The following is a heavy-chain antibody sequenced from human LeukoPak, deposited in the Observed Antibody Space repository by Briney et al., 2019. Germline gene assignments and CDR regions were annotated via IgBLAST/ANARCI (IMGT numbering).Heavy chain of an antibody. CDR3: ARDDRIVVVPAAIPGDY. CDR1: GGTFSTFP. Sequence: ASVKVSCKATGGTFSTFPVSWVRQAPGQGLEWMGWISAYNGNTNYAQKLQGRVTMTTDTSTSTAYMELRSLRSDDTAVYYCARDDRIVVVPAAIPGDYWGQGTLVTVSS. CDR2: ISAYNGNT. V-gene: IGHV1-18*01. D-gene: IGHD2-2*02. J-gene: IGHJ4*02.